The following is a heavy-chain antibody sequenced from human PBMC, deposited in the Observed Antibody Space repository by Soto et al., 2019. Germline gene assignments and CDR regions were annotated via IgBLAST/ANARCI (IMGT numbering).Heavy chain of an antibody. V-gene: IGHV3-74*01. CDR2: INSDGSST. Sequence: GGSLRLSCAASGFTFTSYWMHWVRQAPGKGLMWVSHINSDGSSTTYADSVKGRFTISRDNAKNTLYLQMNSLRAEDTAVYYCARDGRDGYHFDYWGQGTLVTVSS. CDR3: ARDGRDGYHFDY. J-gene: IGHJ4*02. D-gene: IGHD5-12*01. CDR1: GFTFTSYW.